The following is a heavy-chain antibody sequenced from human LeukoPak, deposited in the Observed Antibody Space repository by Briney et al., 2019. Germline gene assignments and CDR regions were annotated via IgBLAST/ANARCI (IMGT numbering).Heavy chain of an antibody. J-gene: IGHJ4*02. CDR1: GFTFSSYS. CDR2: ISSSSYI. CDR3: AREMRDSSGYPPLDY. Sequence: TGGSLRLSCAASGFTFSSYSMNWVRQAPGKGLEWVSSISSSSYIYYADSVKGRFTISRDNAKNSLYLQMNSLRAEDTAVYYCAREMRDSSGYPPLDYWGQGTLVTVSS. D-gene: IGHD3-22*01. V-gene: IGHV3-21*01.